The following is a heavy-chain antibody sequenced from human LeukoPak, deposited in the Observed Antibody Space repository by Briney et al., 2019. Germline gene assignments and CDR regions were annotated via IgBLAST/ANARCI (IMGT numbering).Heavy chain of an antibody. J-gene: IGHJ4*02. D-gene: IGHD6-19*01. CDR3: ARDLLAVAATGIGFDD. V-gene: IGHV3-7*01. Sequence: GGSLRLSCAASGFTFSRNWMNWVRQAPGKGLEWVANIKQDGSEKYYVDTVKGRFTISRDNAKNSLYLQMNSLRAEDTAVYYCARDLLAVAATGIGFDDWGQGTLVTVSS. CDR1: GFTFSRNW. CDR2: IKQDGSEK.